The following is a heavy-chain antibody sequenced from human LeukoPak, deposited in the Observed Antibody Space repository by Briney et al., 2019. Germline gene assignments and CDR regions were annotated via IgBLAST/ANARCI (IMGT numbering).Heavy chain of an antibody. CDR3: ARDNCSSTSCYRTYFDY. CDR2: IWYDGSNK. D-gene: IGHD2-2*01. Sequence: GRSLRLSCAASGFTFSSCGMHWVRQAPGKGLEWVAVIWYDGSNKYYADSVKGRFTISRDNSKNTPYLQMNSLRAEDTAVYYCARDNCSSTSCYRTYFDYWGQGTLVTVSS. J-gene: IGHJ4*02. CDR1: GFTFSSCG. V-gene: IGHV3-33*08.